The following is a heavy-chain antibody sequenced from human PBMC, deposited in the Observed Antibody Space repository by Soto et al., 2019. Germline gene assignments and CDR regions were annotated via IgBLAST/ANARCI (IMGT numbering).Heavy chain of an antibody. Sequence: QVQLVQSGTEVKKPGASVKVSCKASGYTFTNYGVNWVRQAPGQGLEWMGWISAHNGNTYYVQKFKGRVTMTTDTSPNPAYLEPRSLRSDDTAVYYCARESWQWLDSWGQGTLVTISP. V-gene: IGHV1-18*01. CDR1: GYTFTNYG. J-gene: IGHJ5*01. CDR2: ISAHNGNT. D-gene: IGHD3-10*01. CDR3: ARESWQWLDS.